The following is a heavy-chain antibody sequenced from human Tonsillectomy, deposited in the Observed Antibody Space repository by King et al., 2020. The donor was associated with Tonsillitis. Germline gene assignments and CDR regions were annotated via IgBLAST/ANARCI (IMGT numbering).Heavy chain of an antibody. CDR1: GFTFSGSA. CDR2: IRSKANSYAT. J-gene: IGHJ6*02. V-gene: IGHV3-73*01. D-gene: IGHD2-15*01. Sequence: VQLVESGGGLVQPGGSLKLSCAASGFTFSGSAMHWVRQASGKGLEWVGRIRSKANSYATVYAASVKGRFTISRDDSKNTAYLQMNSLKTEDTAGYYCTRPVVAASRGMDVWGQGTTVTVSS. CDR3: TRPVVAASRGMDV.